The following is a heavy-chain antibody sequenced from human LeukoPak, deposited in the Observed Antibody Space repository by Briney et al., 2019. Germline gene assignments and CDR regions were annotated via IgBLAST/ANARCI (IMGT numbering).Heavy chain of an antibody. CDR3: ARYKGVPHHPNWLDP. Sequence: SETLSLTCTVSGGSIISSSFWWGWIRQPPGKGLEWIANIYYSGITYYNPSLKRRVTISVDTSKNQFSLKLSPMTAAYTAVHYCARYKGVPHHPNWLDPWGKGTRVTVSS. CDR1: GGSIISSSFW. V-gene: IGHV4-39*07. D-gene: IGHD3-10*01. J-gene: IGHJ5*02. CDR2: IYYSGIT.